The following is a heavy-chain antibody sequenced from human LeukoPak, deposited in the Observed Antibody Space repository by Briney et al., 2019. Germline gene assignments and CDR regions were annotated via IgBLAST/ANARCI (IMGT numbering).Heavy chain of an antibody. D-gene: IGHD6-19*01. CDR2: ITSDETNT. CDR3: ARDRGSGWFPY. Sequence: GGSLRLSCAASGFTFSDYWMHWVRQAPGKGLVWVSRITSDETNTAYADSVKGRFTISRDNAHNSLHLQMNSLRAEDTAVYFCARDRGSGWFPYWGQGTLVTVSS. V-gene: IGHV3-74*03. CDR1: GFTFSDYW. J-gene: IGHJ4*02.